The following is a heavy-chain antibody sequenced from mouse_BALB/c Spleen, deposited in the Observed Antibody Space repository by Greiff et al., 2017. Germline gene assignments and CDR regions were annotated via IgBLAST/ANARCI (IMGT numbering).Heavy chain of an antibody. CDR3: ARGGITRDAMDY. CDR1: GYTFTDYW. D-gene: IGHD2-4*01. V-gene: IGHV1-69*01. Sequence: VQLQQPGAELVMPGASVKMSCKASGYTFTDYWMHWVKQRPGQGLEWIGAIDTSDSYTSYNQKFKGKATLTVDESSSTAYMQLSSLTSEDSAVYYCARGGITRDAMDYWGQGTSVTVSS. CDR2: IDTSDSYT. J-gene: IGHJ4*01.